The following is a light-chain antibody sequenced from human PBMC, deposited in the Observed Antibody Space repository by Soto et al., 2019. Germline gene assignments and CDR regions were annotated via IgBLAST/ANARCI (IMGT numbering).Light chain of an antibody. J-gene: IGKJ1*01. CDR1: QDIRNY. CDR2: GAS. CDR3: LQDHNYFWT. V-gene: IGKV1-6*01. Sequence: AVQMTQSPSSPSASVGDRVTITCRASQDIRNYLGWYQQKPGKAPKLLIYGASSLQSGVPSRFAGSGSGTDFTLTISSLQPEDSASYFCLQDHNYFWTFGQGTKVDIK.